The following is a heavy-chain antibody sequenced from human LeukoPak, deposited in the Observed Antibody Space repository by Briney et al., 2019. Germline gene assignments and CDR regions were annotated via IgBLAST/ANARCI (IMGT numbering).Heavy chain of an antibody. D-gene: IGHD3-10*01. J-gene: IGHJ4*02. CDR1: GGSISRSNW. Sequence: SETLSLTCAVSGGSISRSNWWSWVRQPPEKGLEWIGEIYHSGSTNYNPSLTSRVTISVDKSKNQFSLKVSSVTAADTAVYYCAKQLPYGSGSRGPDYWGQGTLVTVSS. V-gene: IGHV4-4*02. CDR3: AKQLPYGSGSRGPDY. CDR2: IYHSGST.